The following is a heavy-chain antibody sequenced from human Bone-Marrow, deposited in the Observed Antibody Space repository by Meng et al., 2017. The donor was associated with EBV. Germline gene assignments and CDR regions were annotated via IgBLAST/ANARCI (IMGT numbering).Heavy chain of an antibody. J-gene: IGHJ5*02. D-gene: IGHD6-19*01. CDR2: VHYTGST. Sequence: LPLPAPGQGTPSATLSLTCTVSGDSISSFYYWGWIRQPPGRGLEGIGSVHYTGSTYYSPSLKSRVTVSVDTSKNQFSLRLTSVTAADTAVYYCARPFPSWQSPRLDPFGAWGQGTLVTVSS. V-gene: IGHV4-39*01. CDR1: GDSISSFYY. CDR3: ARPFPSWQSPRLDPFGA.